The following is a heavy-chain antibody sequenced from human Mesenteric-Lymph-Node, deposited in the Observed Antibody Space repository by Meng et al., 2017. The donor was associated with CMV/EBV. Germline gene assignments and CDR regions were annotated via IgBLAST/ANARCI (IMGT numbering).Heavy chain of an antibody. CDR3: VRERHDYGYLFDVFDY. CDR2: ISSSSTYK. CDR1: QFTFSAYK. Sequence: GESLKISCAASQFTFSAYKMNWVRQAPGKGLQWVSSISSSSTYKLYADSVQGRFTISRDNRRNSLLLQMDDLRAEDTAVYYCVRERHDYGYLFDVFDYWGQGTVVTVSS. J-gene: IGHJ4*02. V-gene: IGHV3-21*01. D-gene: IGHD4-17*01.